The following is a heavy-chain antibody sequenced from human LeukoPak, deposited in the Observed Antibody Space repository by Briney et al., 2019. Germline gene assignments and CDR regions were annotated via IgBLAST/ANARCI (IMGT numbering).Heavy chain of an antibody. V-gene: IGHV4-59*01. D-gene: IGHD1-26*01. J-gene: IGHJ4*02. Sequence: SETLSLTCTVSGGSISSYYWSWIRQPPGKGLEWIGYIYYSGSTNYNPSLKSRVTISVDTSKNQFSLKLSSVTAADTAVYYCARASGGSDFDYWGQGTLVTVSS. CDR2: IYYSGST. CDR3: ARASGGSDFDY. CDR1: GGSISSYY.